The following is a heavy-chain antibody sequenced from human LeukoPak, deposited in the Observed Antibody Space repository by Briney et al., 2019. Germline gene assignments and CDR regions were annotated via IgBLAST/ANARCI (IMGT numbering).Heavy chain of an antibody. V-gene: IGHV4-59*01. Sequence: SETLSLTCTVSGGSISSYYWSWIRQPPGKGLEWLGYVYYSGSTNYNPSLKSRVTMSVDTSKKQFSLKLTSVTAADTAVYYCARDKPSGSGSASFDYWGQGTLVTVSS. CDR3: ARDKPSGSGSASFDY. J-gene: IGHJ4*02. CDR2: VYYSGST. D-gene: IGHD3-10*01. CDR1: GGSISSYY.